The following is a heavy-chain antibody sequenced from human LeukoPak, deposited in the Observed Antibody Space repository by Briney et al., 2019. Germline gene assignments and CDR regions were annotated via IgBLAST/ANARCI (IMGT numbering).Heavy chain of an antibody. V-gene: IGHV3-7*04. CDR2: IKQDGSKK. D-gene: IGHD5-24*01. Sequence: GGSLRLSCAASGFTFSGYGMHWVRQAPGKGLEWVANIKQDGSKKSYVDSVKGRFTISRDNAKNSLYLQMNSLRAEDTAIYYCTRVGYIDEGIDYWGQGTLVTVSS. CDR3: TRVGYIDEGIDY. J-gene: IGHJ4*02. CDR1: GFTFSGYG.